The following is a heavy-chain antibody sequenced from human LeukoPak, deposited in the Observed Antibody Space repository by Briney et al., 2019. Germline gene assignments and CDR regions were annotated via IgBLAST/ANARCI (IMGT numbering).Heavy chain of an antibody. Sequence: SETLSLTCAVYGGSFSGYYWSWIRQPPGKGLEWIGEINHSGSTNYNPSLKSRVTISVDTSKNQFSLKLSSVTAADTAVYYCARAGRYSSTSCSYNWFDPWGQGTLVTVSS. V-gene: IGHV4-34*01. CDR1: GGSFSGYY. D-gene: IGHD2-2*01. J-gene: IGHJ5*02. CDR3: ARAGRYSSTSCSYNWFDP. CDR2: INHSGST.